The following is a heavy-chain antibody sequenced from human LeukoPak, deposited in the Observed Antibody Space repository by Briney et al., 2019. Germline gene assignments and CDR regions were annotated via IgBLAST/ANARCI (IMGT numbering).Heavy chain of an antibody. CDR2: ISYSGST. D-gene: IGHD1-7*01. V-gene: IGHV4-39*01. Sequence: SETLSLTCTVSGGSISCSSYYWGWIRQPPGKGLEWIGSISYSGSTYYNPSLKSRVTISIDTSKNQFSLKLSSVTSADTAVYDCARPQYNWNYYFDYWGQGTLVTVSS. CDR3: ARPQYNWNYYFDY. J-gene: IGHJ4*02. CDR1: GGSISCSSYY.